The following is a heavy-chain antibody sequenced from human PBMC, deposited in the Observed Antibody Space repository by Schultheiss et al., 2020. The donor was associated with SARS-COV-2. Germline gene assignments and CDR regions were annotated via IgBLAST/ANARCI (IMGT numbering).Heavy chain of an antibody. CDR1: GGSISSGDYY. J-gene: IGHJ3*02. CDR2: IYYSGST. CDR3: ARGGYYYDSSGNLPGDAFDI. D-gene: IGHD3-22*01. Sequence: SETLSLTCTVSGGSISSGDYYWSWIRQPPGKGLEWIGYIYYSGSTYYNPSLKSRVTISLDTSKNQFSLKLSSVTAADTAVYYCARGGYYYDSSGNLPGDAFDIWGQGTMVTVSS. V-gene: IGHV4-30-4*01.